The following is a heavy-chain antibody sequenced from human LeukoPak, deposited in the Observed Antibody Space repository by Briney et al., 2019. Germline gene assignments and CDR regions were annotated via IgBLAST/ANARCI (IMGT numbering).Heavy chain of an antibody. D-gene: IGHD3-3*01. Sequence: GGSLRLSCAASGFTVSSNYMSWVRRAPGKGLEWVSVIYSGGTTYYADSVKGRFIISRHNSNNTLYLQMNSLRAEDTAVYYCARGGTPTFWSGSMDVWGLGTTVTVSS. CDR2: IYSGGTT. CDR3: ARGGTPTFWSGSMDV. J-gene: IGHJ6*02. CDR1: GFTVSSNY. V-gene: IGHV3-53*04.